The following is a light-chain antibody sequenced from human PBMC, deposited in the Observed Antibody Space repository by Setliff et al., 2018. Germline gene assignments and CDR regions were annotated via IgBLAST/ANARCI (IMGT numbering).Light chain of an antibody. Sequence: QSALTQPAAVSGSPGQSIAISCTGTTSDVGRYNYVSWYQHHPGKPPKLMIFEVTKRPSGVSDRFSGSKSGNTASLTISGLQPEDEADYYCLSYTSETTHALFGGGTK. CDR2: EVT. V-gene: IGLV2-14*01. J-gene: IGLJ2*01. CDR3: LSYTSETTHAL. CDR1: TSDVGRYNY.